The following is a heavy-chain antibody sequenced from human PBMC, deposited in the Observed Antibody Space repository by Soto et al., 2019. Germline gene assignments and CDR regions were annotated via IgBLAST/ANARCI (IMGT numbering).Heavy chain of an antibody. V-gene: IGHV2-5*01. J-gene: IGHJ4*02. Sequence: QITLKESGPSLVQPTQTLTLTCSFSGFSLTTSEVAVGWVRQSPGKALEWLALIYWHDDKRYNPALKSRLSITKDTSKNRVVLTMTNMDPVDTATYFCAHRRLGGSFFDSWGQGPLVTVSS. CDR2: IYWHDDK. CDR3: AHRRLGGSFFDS. CDR1: GFSLTTSEVA. D-gene: IGHD1-26*01.